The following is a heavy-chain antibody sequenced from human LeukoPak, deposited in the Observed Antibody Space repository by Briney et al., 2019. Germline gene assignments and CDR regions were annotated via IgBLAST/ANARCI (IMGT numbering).Heavy chain of an antibody. D-gene: IGHD2-2*02. CDR2: IYYSGST. CDR3: ARVRPAIGAFGI. J-gene: IGHJ3*02. CDR1: GGSISSYY. Sequence: SETLSLTCTVFGGSISSYYWSWIRQPPGKGLEWIGYIYYSGSTNYNPSLKSRVTISVDTSKNQFSLKLSSVTAADTAVYYCARVRPAIGAFGIWGQGTMVTVSS. V-gene: IGHV4-59*01.